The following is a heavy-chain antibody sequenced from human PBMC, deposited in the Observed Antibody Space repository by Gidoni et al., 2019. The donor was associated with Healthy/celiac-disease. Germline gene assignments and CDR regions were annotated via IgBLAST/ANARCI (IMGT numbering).Heavy chain of an antibody. CDR3: AKVASSFRIGDAFDI. CDR1: GLTVDDYT. D-gene: IGHD6-6*01. V-gene: IGHV3-43*01. CDR2: ISWDGGST. J-gene: IGHJ3*02. Sequence: EVQLVESGGVVVQHGGSLRLSCAASGLTVDDYTMHWVRQAPGKGLEWVSLISWDGGSTYYADSVKGRFTISRDNSKNSLYLQMNSLRTEDTALYYCAKVASSFRIGDAFDIWGQGTMVTVSS.